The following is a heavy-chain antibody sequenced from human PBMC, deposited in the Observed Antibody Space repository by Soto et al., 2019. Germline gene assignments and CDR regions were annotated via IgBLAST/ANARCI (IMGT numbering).Heavy chain of an antibody. CDR1: GGSIGIYY. J-gene: IGHJ5*02. CDR2: IYYNGNT. Sequence: SETLSLTCTVSGGSIGIYYWNWIRQPPGKGLEWIGYIYYNGNTNYDPSLKSRVTMSVDTSKNQFSLKLSSVTAADTAVYYCASSPRGSTNWFDPWGQGTLVTVSS. CDR3: ASSPRGSTNWFDP. D-gene: IGHD3-16*01. V-gene: IGHV4-59*08.